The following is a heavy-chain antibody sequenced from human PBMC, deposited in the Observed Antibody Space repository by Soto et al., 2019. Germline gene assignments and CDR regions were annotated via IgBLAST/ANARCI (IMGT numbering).Heavy chain of an antibody. CDR1: GFSLSTSAEG. Sequence: QITLKESGPTLVKPTQTLTLTCTFSGFSLSTSAEGVAWIRQPPGKALEWLALIYWDDDERYSSFLKSRLTIAKDTSKIQVVLTMTNMDPVDTATYFCAHKGGRGAAMDVWGQGTTVTVSS. V-gene: IGHV2-5*02. CDR3: AHKGGRGAAMDV. CDR2: IYWDDDE. D-gene: IGHD2-15*01. J-gene: IGHJ6*02.